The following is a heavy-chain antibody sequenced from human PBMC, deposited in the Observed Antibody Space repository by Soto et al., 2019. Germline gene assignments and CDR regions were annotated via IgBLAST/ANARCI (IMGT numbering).Heavy chain of an antibody. J-gene: IGHJ3*02. CDR3: ARFDYGDYGWKGSAFDI. CDR2: IYYSGST. CDR1: GGSISSYY. V-gene: IGHV4-59*01. D-gene: IGHD4-17*01. Sequence: SETLSLTCTVSGGSISSYYWIWIRQPPGKGLEWIGYIYYSGSTNYNPSLKSRVTISVDTSKNQFSLKLSSVTAADTAVYYCARFDYGDYGWKGSAFDIWGQGTMVTVSS.